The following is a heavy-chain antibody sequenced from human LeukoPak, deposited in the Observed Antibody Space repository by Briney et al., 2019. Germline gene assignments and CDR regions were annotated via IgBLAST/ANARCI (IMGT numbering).Heavy chain of an antibody. CDR1: GYTFTSYG. Sequence: ASVKVSCKASGYTFTSYGISWVRQAPGQGLEWMGWISAYNGNTNYAQKLQGRVTMTTDTCTSTAYMELRSLRSDDTAVYYCGIGENTGTLDYWGQGTLVTVSS. V-gene: IGHV1-18*01. CDR2: ISAYNGNT. J-gene: IGHJ4*02. CDR3: GIGENTGTLDY. D-gene: IGHD3-10*01.